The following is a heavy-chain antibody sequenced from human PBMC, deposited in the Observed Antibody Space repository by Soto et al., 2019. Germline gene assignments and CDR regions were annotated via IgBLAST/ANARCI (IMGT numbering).Heavy chain of an antibody. V-gene: IGHV4-4*02. CDR1: GGSISSSNW. D-gene: IGHD3-10*02. CDR2: IYHSGST. J-gene: IGHJ6*02. CDR3: ASVRGGYYYAMDV. Sequence: QVQLQESGPGLVKPSGTLSLTCAVSGGSISSSNWWSWVRQPPGKGLEWIGEIYHSGSTNYNPSLKRWGTNTVDKSKNQFSLKLSSVTAADTAVYYCASVRGGYYYAMDVWGQGTTVTVSS.